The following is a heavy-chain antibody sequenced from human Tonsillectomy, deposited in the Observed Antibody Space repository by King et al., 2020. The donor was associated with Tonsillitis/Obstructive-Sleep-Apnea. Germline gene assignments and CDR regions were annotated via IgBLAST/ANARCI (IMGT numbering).Heavy chain of an antibody. CDR1: GFSLSNARMG. J-gene: IGHJ6*03. Sequence: TLKESGPVLVKPTETLTLTCTVSGFSLSNARMGVSWIRHPPGKALEWLAHIFSNDEKSYSPTLRGRLTISKDTSKSQVVLSMTNMNPVDTATYYCARLGSYDYMYVWGKGTTVTVSS. CDR3: ARLGSYDYMYV. D-gene: IGHD3-16*01. CDR2: IFSNDEK. V-gene: IGHV2-26*01.